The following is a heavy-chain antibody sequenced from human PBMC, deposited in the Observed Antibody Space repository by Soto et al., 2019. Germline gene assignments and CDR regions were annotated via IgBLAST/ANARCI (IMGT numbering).Heavy chain of an antibody. CDR1: GFTFSSYA. J-gene: IGHJ6*03. Sequence: GGSLRLSCSASGFTFSSYAMHWVRQAPGKGLEYVSAISSNGGSTYYADSVKGRFTISRDNSKNTLYLQMSSLRAEDTAVYYCARSRPEGILYYYYYYYMDVWGKGTTVTVSS. CDR3: ARSRPEGILYYYYYYYMDV. V-gene: IGHV3-64D*08. CDR2: ISSNGGST.